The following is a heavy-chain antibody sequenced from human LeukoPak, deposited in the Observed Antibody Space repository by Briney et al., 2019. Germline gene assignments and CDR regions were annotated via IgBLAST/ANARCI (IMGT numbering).Heavy chain of an antibody. CDR1: GGSVSTTGRF. Sequence: SETLSLTCSVSGGSVSTTGRFWGWVRQPPGKGLEWIGYVYYSGNTNYNPSLKSRVTISLDTSKNQLSLKMTSVTAADTAMYYCASGPESYYFDYWGQGTLVTVSS. CDR2: VYYSGNT. CDR3: ASGPESYYFDY. V-gene: IGHV4-61*08. J-gene: IGHJ4*02.